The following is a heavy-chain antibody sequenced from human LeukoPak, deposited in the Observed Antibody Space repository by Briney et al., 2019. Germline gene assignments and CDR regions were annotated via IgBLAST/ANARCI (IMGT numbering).Heavy chain of an antibody. CDR2: ISWNSGSI. CDR3: AKDMEWELTYYFDY. V-gene: IGHV3-9*01. J-gene: IGHJ4*02. CDR1: GFTFDDYA. Sequence: PGGSLRLSCAASGFTFDDYAMHWVRQAPGKGLEWGSGISWNSGSIGYADSVKGRFTISRDNAKNSLYLQMNSLRAEDTALYYCAKDMEWELTYYFDYWGQGTLVTVSS. D-gene: IGHD1-26*01.